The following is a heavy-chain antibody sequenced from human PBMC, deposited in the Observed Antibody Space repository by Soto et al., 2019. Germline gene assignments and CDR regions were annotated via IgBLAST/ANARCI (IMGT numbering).Heavy chain of an antibody. CDR2: IYYSGST. CDR3: ARSGWDQPV. J-gene: IGHJ4*02. D-gene: IGHD1-26*01. Sequence: PSETLSLTCTVSGGSISSNYWSWIRQPPGKGLEWIGYIYYSGSTNYNPSLKSRVTISVDTARNQFSLKLSSVTAADTAVYYCARSGWDQPVWGQGTMGTVSS. CDR1: GGSISSNY. V-gene: IGHV4-59*01.